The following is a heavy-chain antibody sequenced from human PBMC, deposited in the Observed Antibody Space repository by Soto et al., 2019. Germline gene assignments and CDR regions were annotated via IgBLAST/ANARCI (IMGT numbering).Heavy chain of an antibody. CDR2: IYSGGTT. CDR3: STEGKLLWFGTHY. Sequence: GGSLRLSCAASGFSVSSSHMIWVRQAPGKGLEWVSVIYSGGTTDYAAPVKGRFTISRDDSKNTLYLQMNSLRTEDTAVYYCSTEGKLLWFGTHYGGQGTLVTVSS. J-gene: IGHJ4*02. V-gene: IGHV3-53*01. CDR1: GFSVSSSH. D-gene: IGHD3-10*01.